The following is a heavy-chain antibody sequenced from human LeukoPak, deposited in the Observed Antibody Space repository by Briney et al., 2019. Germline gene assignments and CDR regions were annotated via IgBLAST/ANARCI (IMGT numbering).Heavy chain of an antibody. CDR2: IWYDGSLK. CDR1: GFTFSDYG. D-gene: IGHD3-9*01. CDR3: ARRARLYFYMDV. J-gene: IGHJ6*04. Sequence: PGRSLRLSCAASGFTFSDYGMHWVRQAPGKGLDWVANIWYDGSLKYYADSVKGRFTISRDNSKNTVSLQMDSLRVEDTAVYYCARRARLYFYMDVWGKGTTVTVSS. V-gene: IGHV3-33*01.